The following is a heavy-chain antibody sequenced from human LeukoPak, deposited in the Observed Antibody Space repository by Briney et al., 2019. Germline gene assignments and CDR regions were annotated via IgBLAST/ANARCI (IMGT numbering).Heavy chain of an antibody. CDR1: GFTFSSYE. V-gene: IGHV4-34*01. CDR2: INHSGST. CDR3: ARGPDFYDSSGYYPI. J-gene: IGHJ4*02. D-gene: IGHD3-22*01. Sequence: GSLRLSCVVSGFTFSSYEMNWVRQAPGKGLEWIGEINHSGSTKYNPSLKSRVTISVDRSKNQFSLKLSSVTAADTAVYYCARGPDFYDSSGYYPIWGQGTLVTVSS.